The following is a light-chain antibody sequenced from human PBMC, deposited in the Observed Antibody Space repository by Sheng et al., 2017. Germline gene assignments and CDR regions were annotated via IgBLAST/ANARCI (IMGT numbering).Light chain of an antibody. V-gene: IGKV3-11*01. CDR2: DAS. Sequence: EIVLTQSPATLSLSPGERATLSCRASQSVSSYLAWYQQKPGQAPRLLIYDASNRATGIPARFSGSGSGTDFTLTISSLEPEDFAVYYCQQRSNWPPIFTFGPRDQSRISN. CDR3: QQRSNWPPIFT. J-gene: IGKJ3*01. CDR1: QSVSSY.